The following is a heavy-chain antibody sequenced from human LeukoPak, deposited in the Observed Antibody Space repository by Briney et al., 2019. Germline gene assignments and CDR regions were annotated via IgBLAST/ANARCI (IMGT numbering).Heavy chain of an antibody. J-gene: IGHJ3*02. D-gene: IGHD3-9*01. Sequence: ASVKVSCKASGYTFTGYYMHWVRQAPGQGLEWMGWINPNSGGTNYAQKFQGWVTMTRDTSISTAYMELSRLRSDGTAVYYCARGRYYDILTGPIGPAFDIWGQGTMVTVSS. CDR3: ARGRYYDILTGPIGPAFDI. CDR1: GYTFTGYY. CDR2: INPNSGGT. V-gene: IGHV1-2*04.